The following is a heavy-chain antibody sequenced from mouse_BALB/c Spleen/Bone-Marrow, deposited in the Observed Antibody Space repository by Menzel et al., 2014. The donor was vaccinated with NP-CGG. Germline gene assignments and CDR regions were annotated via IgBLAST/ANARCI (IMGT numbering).Heavy chain of an antibody. V-gene: IGHV14-4*02. CDR1: GFNIKDFY. CDR3: NADTRAMDY. CDR2: IGPENGDT. J-gene: IGHJ4*01. Sequence: VQLQQSWAELVRSGASVKLSCTGSGFNIKDFYMHWVKQRPEQGLEWIGWIGPENGDTEYAPKFQGKATLTADTSSNTAYLQLNSLTSEDTAVYYCNADTRAMDYWDQGTSVTVSS.